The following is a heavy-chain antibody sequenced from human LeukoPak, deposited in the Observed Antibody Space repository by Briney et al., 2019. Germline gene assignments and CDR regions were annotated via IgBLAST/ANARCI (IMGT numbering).Heavy chain of an antibody. Sequence: GGSLRLSCAASGFTFSSYSMNWVRQAPGKGLEWVSYISSSSSTIYYADPVKGRFTISRDNAKNSLYLQMNSPRAEDTAVYYCARIHDYGDYQNAFDIWGQGTMVTVSS. CDR1: GFTFSSYS. CDR2: ISSSSSTI. CDR3: ARIHDYGDYQNAFDI. J-gene: IGHJ3*02. V-gene: IGHV3-48*01. D-gene: IGHD4-17*01.